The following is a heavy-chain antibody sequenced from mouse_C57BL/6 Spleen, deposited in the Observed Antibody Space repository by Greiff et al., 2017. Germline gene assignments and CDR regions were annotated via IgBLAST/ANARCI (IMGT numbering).Heavy chain of an antibody. V-gene: IGHV1-82*01. D-gene: IGHD2-4*01. CDR3: ARYEYDRGDYYAMDY. CDR1: GYAFSSSW. Sequence: VKLMESGPELVKPGASVKISCKASGYAFSSSWMNWVKQRPGKGLEWIGRIYPGDGDTNYNGKFKGKATLTADKSSSTAYMQLSSLTSEDSAVYCCARYEYDRGDYYAMDYWGQGTSVTVSS. J-gene: IGHJ4*01. CDR2: IYPGDGDT.